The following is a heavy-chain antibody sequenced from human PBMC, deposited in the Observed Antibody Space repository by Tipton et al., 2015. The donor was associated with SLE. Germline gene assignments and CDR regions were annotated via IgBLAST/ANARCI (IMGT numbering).Heavy chain of an antibody. CDR1: GGSFSGYY. D-gene: IGHD1-26*01. CDR3: ARTSGNFPFDY. CDR2: INHSGST. V-gene: IGHV4-34*01. Sequence: TLSLTCAVYGGSFSGYYWSWVRQPPGKGLEWIGEINHSGSTNYNPSLESRVTISIDTSKNQFSLKLTSVTAADTAIYFCARTSGNFPFDYWGQGNLVIVSS. J-gene: IGHJ4*02.